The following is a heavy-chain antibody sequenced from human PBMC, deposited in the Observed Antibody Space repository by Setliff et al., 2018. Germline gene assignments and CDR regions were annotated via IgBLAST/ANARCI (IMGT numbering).Heavy chain of an antibody. V-gene: IGHV3-33*03. CDR2: IWYDGSNK. Sequence: GALRLSCAASGFTFSNYGMHWVRQGPGKRLEGLAVIWYDGSNKYYADSVKGRFTISRDNAKNSLYLQMNSLRAEDTAVYYCASLGYCTIGGCYKGRGSEYWGQGTLVTVSS. CDR1: GFTFSNYG. CDR3: ASLGYCTIGGCYKGRGSEY. J-gene: IGHJ4*02. D-gene: IGHD2-8*01.